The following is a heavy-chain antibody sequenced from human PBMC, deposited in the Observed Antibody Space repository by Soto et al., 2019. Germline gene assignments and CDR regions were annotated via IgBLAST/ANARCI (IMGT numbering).Heavy chain of an antibody. CDR3: VTWLSAHFDY. V-gene: IGHV3-23*05. CDR1: GFTFAHYA. J-gene: IGHJ4*02. D-gene: IGHD6-19*01. Sequence: GSLRLSFAAYGFTFAHYAMMWARQAPGRGLEWVSTIDGPTTNTHYIDSVKGRFFISRDNAINTVYLQMNGLRAEDTAVYYCVTWLSAHFDYWGRGTLVTVSS. CDR2: IDGPTTNT.